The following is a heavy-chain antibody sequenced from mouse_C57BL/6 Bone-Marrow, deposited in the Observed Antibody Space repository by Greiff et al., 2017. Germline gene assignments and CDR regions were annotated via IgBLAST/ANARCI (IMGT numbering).Heavy chain of an antibody. CDR1: GYAFSSYW. CDR2: IYPGDGDT. V-gene: IGHV1-80*01. J-gene: IGHJ2*01. CDR3: ARKRGGSRYFDY. Sequence: QVQLQQSGAELVKPGASVKISCKASGYAFSSYWMNWVKQRPGKGLEWIGQIYPGDGDTNYNGKFKGKATLTADKSSSTAYMQLSSLTSEDSAVYFGARKRGGSRYFDYWGQGTTLTVSS.